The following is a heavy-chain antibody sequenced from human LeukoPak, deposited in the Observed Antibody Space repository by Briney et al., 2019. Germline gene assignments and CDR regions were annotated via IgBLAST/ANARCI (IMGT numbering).Heavy chain of an antibody. Sequence: PSETLSLTCNVSGGSISSHSWSWIRQPAGKGLEWIGRIFTSGSTYYNSSLKSRVIMSVDTSKNQFSLKLRSVTAADTAVYYCARDPPGRPYSSSSYGWGQGTLVTVSS. CDR2: IFTSGST. CDR1: GGSISSHS. CDR3: ARDPPGRPYSSSSYG. V-gene: IGHV4-4*07. D-gene: IGHD6-6*01. J-gene: IGHJ4*02.